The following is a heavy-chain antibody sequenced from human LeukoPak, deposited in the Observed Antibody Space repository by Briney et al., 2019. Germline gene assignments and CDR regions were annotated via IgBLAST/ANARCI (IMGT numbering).Heavy chain of an antibody. Sequence: GEPLKISCKGSGYTFTSYWIGWVRQMPGKGLESMGFIYPGDSDTRYSPSFEGQVTISADKSITTAYLQWNSLKASDTAMYYCARHKAGNGWDLDYWGQGTLVTVSS. J-gene: IGHJ4*02. D-gene: IGHD6-19*01. CDR2: IYPGDSDT. CDR1: GYTFTSYW. CDR3: ARHKAGNGWDLDY. V-gene: IGHV5-51*01.